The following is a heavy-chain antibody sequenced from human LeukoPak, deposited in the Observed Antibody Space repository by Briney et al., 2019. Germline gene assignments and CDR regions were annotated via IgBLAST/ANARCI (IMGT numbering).Heavy chain of an antibody. D-gene: IGHD1-7*01. CDR1: GFTFSSYE. Sequence: PGGSLRLSCAASGFTFSSYEMNWVRQAPGKGLEWVSYISSSGSSIYYADSVKGRFTISRDNAKNSLYLQMNSLRAEDTAIYYCAKVRTTCDSWGQGTLVTVSS. CDR2: ISSSGSSI. V-gene: IGHV3-48*03. CDR3: AKVRTTCDS. J-gene: IGHJ4*02.